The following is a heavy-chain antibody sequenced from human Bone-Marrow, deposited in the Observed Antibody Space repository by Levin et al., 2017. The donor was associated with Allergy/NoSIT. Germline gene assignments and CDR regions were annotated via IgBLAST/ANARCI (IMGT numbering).Heavy chain of an antibody. CDR2: ISNDGAYR. CDR3: AREFEVIKDDYNDAQRMDV. V-gene: IGHV3-21*05. Sequence: GESLKISCAASGFTFSDYSMNWVRQAPGKGLEWVSNISNDGAYRHYADSVKGRFTISRDNAKKSLYLEMNSLRVEDTAVYYCAREFEVIKDDYNDAQRMDVGGQGTTVSVSS. CDR1: GFTFSDYS. J-gene: IGHJ6*02. D-gene: IGHD3-16*01.